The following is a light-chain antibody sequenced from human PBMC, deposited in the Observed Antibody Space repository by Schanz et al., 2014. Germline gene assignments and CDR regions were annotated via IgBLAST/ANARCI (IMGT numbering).Light chain of an antibody. CDR3: QQYGSSLEAMYT. V-gene: IGKV3-20*01. J-gene: IGKJ2*01. CDR1: EPVGSDY. Sequence: EIVLTQSPSTLSLSPGEGVTLSCRASEPVGSDYVAWYQQKPDQAPRLLIYGASSRANGIPDRFSGSGSGTDFILTISRLEPEDFAVYYCQQYGSSLEAMYTFGQGTKLEIK. CDR2: GAS.